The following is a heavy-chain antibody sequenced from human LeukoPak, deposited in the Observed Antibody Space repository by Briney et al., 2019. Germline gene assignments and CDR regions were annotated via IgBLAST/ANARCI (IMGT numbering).Heavy chain of an antibody. CDR3: AKGPPYYYYMDV. J-gene: IGHJ6*03. CDR2: ISWNSGSI. CDR1: GFTFDDYA. V-gene: IGHV3-9*01. Sequence: PGGSLRLSCAASGFTFDDYAMHWVRQAPGKGLEWVSGISWNSGSIGYADSVKGRFTISRENAKSSLYLQMNSLRAEDTALYYCAKGPPYYYYMDVWGKGTTVTVSS.